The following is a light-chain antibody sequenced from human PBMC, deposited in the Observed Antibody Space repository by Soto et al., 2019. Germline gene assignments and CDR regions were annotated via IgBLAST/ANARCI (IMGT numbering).Light chain of an antibody. CDR1: SSDVGCYNL. V-gene: IGLV2-23*02. J-gene: IGLJ1*01. Sequence: QSALTQPASVSGSPGQSITISCTGTSSDVGCYNLVSWYQQHPGKAPKLMIYEVSKRPSGVSNRFSGSKSGNTASLTISGLQAEDEADYYCCSYAGTPYVFGTGTKLTVL. CDR2: EVS. CDR3: CSYAGTPYV.